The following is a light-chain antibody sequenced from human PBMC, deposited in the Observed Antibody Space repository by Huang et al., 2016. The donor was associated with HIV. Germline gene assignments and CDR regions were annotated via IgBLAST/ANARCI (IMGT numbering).Light chain of an antibody. CDR1: QSVNNNY. V-gene: IGKV3-20*01. CDR3: QQYGSSPWT. J-gene: IGKJ1*01. Sequence: EIVLTQSPGSLSLSPGEGATLSCRASQSVNNNYLAWYQQKPGQAPGLLIFSASTRATGIPDRFGGSGSGTDFTLTIRSLEPEDFAMYYCQQYGSSPWTFGQGTKVEVK. CDR2: SAS.